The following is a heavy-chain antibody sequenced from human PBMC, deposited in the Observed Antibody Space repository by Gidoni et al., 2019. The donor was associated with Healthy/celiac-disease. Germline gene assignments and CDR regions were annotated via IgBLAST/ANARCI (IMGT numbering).Heavy chain of an antibody. Sequence: QVPLVQSGAEVKKPGSSVNVSCKASGGTFSSYALSWVRQSPGQGLEWMGGIIPIFGTANYAQKFQGRVTITADESTSTAYMELSSLRSEDTAVYYCASTTRYYYDSSGYYYGFDYWGQGTLVTVSS. D-gene: IGHD3-22*01. CDR2: IIPIFGTA. CDR1: GGTFSSYA. J-gene: IGHJ4*02. V-gene: IGHV1-69*01. CDR3: ASTTRYYYDSSGYYYGFDY.